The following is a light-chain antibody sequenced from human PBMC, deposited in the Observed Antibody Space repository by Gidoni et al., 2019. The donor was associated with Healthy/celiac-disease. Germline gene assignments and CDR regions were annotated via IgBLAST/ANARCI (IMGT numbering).Light chain of an antibody. Sequence: IVLTQSPGTRSLSPGERATLSCRASQSVSSSYLAWYQQKPGQAPRLLIYGASSRAPGIPHRFSGSGSWTDFTLPISRLEPEDFAVYYFQQYGSSPLTFGGGTRVEIK. CDR2: GAS. CDR1: QSVSSSY. J-gene: IGKJ4*01. CDR3: QQYGSSPLT. V-gene: IGKV3-20*01.